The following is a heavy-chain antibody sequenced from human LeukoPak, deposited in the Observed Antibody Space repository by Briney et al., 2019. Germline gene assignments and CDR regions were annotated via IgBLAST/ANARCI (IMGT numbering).Heavy chain of an antibody. J-gene: IGHJ4*02. V-gene: IGHV3-23*01. Sequence: GGSLRLSCAASGFTFSNYAMSWVRQAPGKGLEWVSAISGSGGYTYYADSVKGRFTISRDNSKNTLYLQMNSLRAEDTAVYYCAKGRGDSSSSRRYFDYWGQGTLVTVSS. CDR2: ISGSGGYT. D-gene: IGHD6-6*01. CDR3: AKGRGDSSSSRRYFDY. CDR1: GFTFSNYA.